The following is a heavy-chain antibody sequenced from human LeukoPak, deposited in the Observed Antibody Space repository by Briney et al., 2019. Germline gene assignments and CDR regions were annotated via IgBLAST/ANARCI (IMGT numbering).Heavy chain of an antibody. CDR1: GFTFSSYE. CDR3: ANPSGTYGPGVFDI. J-gene: IGHJ3*02. Sequence: PGGSLRLSCAASGFTFSSYEMNWVRQAPGKGLEWVSYISSSGSTIYYADSVKGRFTISRDNSENKLYLQMNSLRPEDTAVYYCANPSGTYGPGVFDIWGQGTMVTVSS. D-gene: IGHD1-26*01. CDR2: ISSSGSTI. V-gene: IGHV3-48*03.